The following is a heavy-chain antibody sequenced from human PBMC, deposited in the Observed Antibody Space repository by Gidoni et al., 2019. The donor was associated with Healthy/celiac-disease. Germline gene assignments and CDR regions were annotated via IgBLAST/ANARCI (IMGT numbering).Heavy chain of an antibody. D-gene: IGHD3-9*01. CDR2: ISGSGGST. J-gene: IGHJ4*02. CDR1: GLTFSSYA. CDR3: AKDRGGVLRYLIPTSGDY. V-gene: IGHV3-23*01. Sequence: EVQLLESGGGLVQPGGSLRLSCAASGLTFSSYAMRWVRQAPGKGLEWVSAISGSGGSTYYADSVKGRFTIYRDNSKNTLYLQMNSLRAEDTAVYYCAKDRGGVLRYLIPTSGDYWGQGTLVTVSS.